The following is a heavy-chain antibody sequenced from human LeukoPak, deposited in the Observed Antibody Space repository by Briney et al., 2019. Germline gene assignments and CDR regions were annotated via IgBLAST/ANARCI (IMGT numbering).Heavy chain of an antibody. D-gene: IGHD6-13*01. J-gene: IGHJ4*02. Sequence: SETLSLTCTVSGGSISSYYWSWIRQPPGKGLEWIGYIYYSGSTNYNPSLKSRVTISVDTSKNQFSLKLSSVTAADTAVYYCARGGYSSIGDYWGQGTLVTVSS. V-gene: IGHV4-59*12. CDR1: GGSISSYY. CDR3: ARGGYSSIGDY. CDR2: IYYSGST.